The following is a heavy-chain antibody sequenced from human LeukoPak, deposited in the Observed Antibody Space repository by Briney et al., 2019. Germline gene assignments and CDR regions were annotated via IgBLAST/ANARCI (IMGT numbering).Heavy chain of an antibody. CDR2: ISWNSGSI. D-gene: IGHD6-13*01. CDR1: GFTFSSYG. V-gene: IGHV3-9*01. Sequence: GGSLRLSCAASGFTFSSYGMSWVRQAPGKGLEWVSGISWNSGSIGYADSVKGRFTISRDNAKNSLYLQMSGLRAEDTALYYCAKSPHTAGGSWDYFDYWGQGTLVTVSS. CDR3: AKSPHTAGGSWDYFDY. J-gene: IGHJ4*02.